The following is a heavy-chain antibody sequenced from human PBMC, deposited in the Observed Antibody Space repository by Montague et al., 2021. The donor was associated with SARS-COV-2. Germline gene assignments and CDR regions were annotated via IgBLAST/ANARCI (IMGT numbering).Heavy chain of an antibody. CDR1: GGSINPYY. J-gene: IGHJ4*02. Sequence: SETLSLTCTVSGGSINPYYWSWVRQPPGKGLEWIAYIENSGRTEYKPSLQSRVAVSIDTSKNHFSLRLSSLTAADTAVYFCARGVYGAYFDYWGQGMLVTVSS. CDR2: IENSGRT. CDR3: ARGVYGAYFDY. D-gene: IGHD2-21*01. V-gene: IGHV4-59*01.